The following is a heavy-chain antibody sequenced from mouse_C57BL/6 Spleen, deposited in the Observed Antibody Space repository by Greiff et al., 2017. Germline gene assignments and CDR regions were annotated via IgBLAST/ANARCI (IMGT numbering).Heavy chain of an antibody. CDR3: ARNDGYYWYFDV. V-gene: IGHV1-18*01. CDR2: INPNNGGT. J-gene: IGHJ1*03. CDR1: GYTFTDYN. Sequence: EVQLVESGPELVKPGASVKIPCKASGYTFTDYNMDWVKQSHGKSLEWIGDINPNNGGTIYNQKFKGKATLTVDKSSSTAYMELRSLTSEDTAVYYCARNDGYYWYFDVWGTGTTVTVSS. D-gene: IGHD2-3*01.